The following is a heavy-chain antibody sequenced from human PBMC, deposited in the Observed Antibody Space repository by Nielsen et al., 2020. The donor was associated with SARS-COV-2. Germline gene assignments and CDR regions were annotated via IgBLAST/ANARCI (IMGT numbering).Heavy chain of an antibody. Sequence: GESLKISCAASGFSFSDYYMSWIRQVPGKGLEWVAYISTSGGTVYYADSVKGRFTISRDNAKNSLYLQMNSLRAEDTAVYYCARRRTADYFDYWGQGTLVTVSS. CDR2: ISTSGGTV. CDR3: ARRRTADYFDY. CDR1: GFSFSDYY. J-gene: IGHJ4*02. V-gene: IGHV3-11*04.